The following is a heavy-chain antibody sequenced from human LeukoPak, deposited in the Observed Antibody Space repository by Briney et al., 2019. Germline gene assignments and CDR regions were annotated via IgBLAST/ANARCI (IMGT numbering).Heavy chain of an antibody. CDR2: IIPIFGTP. D-gene: IGHD2-2*01. V-gene: IGHV1-69*05. Sequence: GASVKVSCKASGGTFSSYAISWVRQAPGQWLEWMGGIIPIFGTPNYAQKFQGRVTITTDESTSTAYMEPSSPRSEDTAVYYCARDRVVVPVAFQYFQHWGQGTLVTVSS. CDR3: ARDRVVVPVAFQYFQH. CDR1: GGTFSSYA. J-gene: IGHJ1*01.